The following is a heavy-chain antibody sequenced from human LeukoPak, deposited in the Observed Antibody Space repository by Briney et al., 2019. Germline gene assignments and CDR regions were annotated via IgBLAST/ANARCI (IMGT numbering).Heavy chain of an antibody. J-gene: IGHJ4*02. V-gene: IGHV4-31*03. CDR1: GGSISSGGYY. Sequence: SQTLSLTCTVSGGSISSGGYYWSWIRQHPGKGLEWIGYIYYSGSTYYNPSLKSRVTISVDTPKNQFSLKLSSVTAADTAVYYCARVAMVRGVIRGGLCFDYWGQGTLVTVSS. D-gene: IGHD3-10*01. CDR3: ARVAMVRGVIRGGLCFDY. CDR2: IYYSGST.